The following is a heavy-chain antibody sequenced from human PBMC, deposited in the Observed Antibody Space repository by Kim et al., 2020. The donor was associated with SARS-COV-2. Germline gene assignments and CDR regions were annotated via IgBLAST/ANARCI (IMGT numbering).Heavy chain of an antibody. Sequence: GGSLRLSCAASGFTFSSYEMNWVRQAPGKGLEWVSYISSSGSTIYYADSVKGRFTISRDNAKNSLYLQMNSLRAEDTAVYYCARGDTYYDILTGYYMAATGFDYWGQGTLVTVSS. J-gene: IGHJ4*02. D-gene: IGHD3-9*01. CDR3: ARGDTYYDILTGYYMAATGFDY. CDR2: ISSSGSTI. V-gene: IGHV3-48*03. CDR1: GFTFSSYE.